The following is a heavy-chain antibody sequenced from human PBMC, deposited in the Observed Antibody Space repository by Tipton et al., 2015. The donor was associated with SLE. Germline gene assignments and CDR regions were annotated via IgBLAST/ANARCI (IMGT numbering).Heavy chain of an antibody. CDR1: GGPISSGGYS. Sequence: TLSLTCTVSGGPISSGGYSWSWIRQPPGKGLEWIGYIYYSGSTYYNPSLKSRVTISVDTSKNQFSLKLSSVTAAGTAVYCCARGLVPAAHFDYWGQGTLVTVSS. CDR2: IYYSGST. J-gene: IGHJ4*02. D-gene: IGHD2-2*01. CDR3: ARGLVPAAHFDY. V-gene: IGHV4-31*03.